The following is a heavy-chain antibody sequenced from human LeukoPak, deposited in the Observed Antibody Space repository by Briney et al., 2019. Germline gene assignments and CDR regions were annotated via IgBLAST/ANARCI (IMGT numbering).Heavy chain of an antibody. D-gene: IGHD6-13*01. CDR1: GFTFSSYG. J-gene: IGHJ6*02. Sequence: GGSLRLSCAASGFTFSSYGMHWVRQAPGKGLEWVAVISYDGSNKYYADSVKGRFTISRDNSKNTLYPQMNSLRAEDTAVYYCAKDQGSSWYTFYYYYGMDVWGQGTTVTVSS. V-gene: IGHV3-30*18. CDR2: ISYDGSNK. CDR3: AKDQGSSWYTFYYYYGMDV.